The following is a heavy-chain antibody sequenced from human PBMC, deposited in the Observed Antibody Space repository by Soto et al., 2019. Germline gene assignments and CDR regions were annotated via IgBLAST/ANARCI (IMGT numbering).Heavy chain of an antibody. CDR3: AKDYDFCSGYYTAFDY. J-gene: IGHJ4*02. CDR1: GFTLRNYV. V-gene: IGHV3-23*01. Sequence: EVQLLESGGGLVQPGGSLRLSCAASGFTLRNYVMNWVRQAPGKGLEWVSAISGSDGSTYYADSVRGRFTISRDNSKNTLYLKMNSLRAEETAVYYWAKDYDFCSGYYTAFDYWGQGTLVTVSS. D-gene: IGHD3-3*01. CDR2: ISGSDGST.